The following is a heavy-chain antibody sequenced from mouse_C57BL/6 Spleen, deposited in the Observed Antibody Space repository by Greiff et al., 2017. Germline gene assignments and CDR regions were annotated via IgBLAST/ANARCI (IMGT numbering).Heavy chain of an antibody. J-gene: IGHJ2*01. V-gene: IGHV1-26*01. D-gene: IGHD2-2*01. CDR2: INPNNGGT. Sequence: EVQLQQSGPELVKPGASVKISCKASGYTFTDYYMNWVKQSHGKSLEWIGDINPNNGGTSYNQKFKGKATLTVDKSSSTAYMELRSLTSEDSAVXYCASSTMVAHALDYWGEGATLTDSS. CDR1: GYTFTDYY. CDR3: ASSTMVAHALDY.